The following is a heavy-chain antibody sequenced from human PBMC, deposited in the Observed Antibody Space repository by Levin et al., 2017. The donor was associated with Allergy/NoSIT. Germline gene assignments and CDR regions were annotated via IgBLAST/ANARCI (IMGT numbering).Heavy chain of an antibody. D-gene: IGHD6-19*01. Sequence: ASVKVSCKASGYTFTDYYIHWVRQAPGQGLEWMGWINPNSGGTNSAQKFQGRVTMTRDTSISTAYMELSSLRSDDTAVYYCARAVLIAVAGKGGWDFDFWGQGTLVTVSS. CDR1: GYTFTDYY. V-gene: IGHV1-2*02. J-gene: IGHJ4*02. CDR3: ARAVLIAVAGKGGWDFDF. CDR2: INPNSGGT.